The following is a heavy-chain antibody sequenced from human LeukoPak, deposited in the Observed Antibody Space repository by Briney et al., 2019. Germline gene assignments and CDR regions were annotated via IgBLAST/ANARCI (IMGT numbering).Heavy chain of an antibody. J-gene: IGHJ5*02. CDR2: INGDNGNT. D-gene: IGHD3-9*01. CDR3: ARAPYDILTGYSLNWFDP. V-gene: IGHV1-3*01. CDR1: GYTFTTYA. Sequence: ASVHVSCKASGYTFTTYAMHWVRQAPGQRLEWMGWINGDNGNTRYSQKFQGRVTITRDTSAYTGYMELRSLSSADTAVYFCARAPYDILTGYSLNWFDPWGQGTLVTVSS.